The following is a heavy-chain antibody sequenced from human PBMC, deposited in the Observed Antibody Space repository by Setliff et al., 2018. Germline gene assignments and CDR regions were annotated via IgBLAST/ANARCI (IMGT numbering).Heavy chain of an antibody. CDR2: ISDSSLHI. Sequence: GGSLRLSCAASVFPFSISSMHWVRQAPGKGLEWVSSISDSSLHIYYRDSVKGRFTIFRDNAKDSLYLQMNSLRAEDTAIYYCATAYITGWYPSYFNYWGQGTLVTVSS. D-gene: IGHD6-19*01. V-gene: IGHV3-21*01. J-gene: IGHJ4*02. CDR1: VFPFSISS. CDR3: ATAYITGWYPSYFNY.